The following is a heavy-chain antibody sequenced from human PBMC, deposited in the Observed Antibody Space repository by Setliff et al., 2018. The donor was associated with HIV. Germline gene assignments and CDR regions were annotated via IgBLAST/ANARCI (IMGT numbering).Heavy chain of an antibody. CDR1: GYTFIDYF. CDR2: FDPEDDET. V-gene: IGHV1-24*01. D-gene: IGHD3-22*01. Sequence: ASVKVSCKVSGYTFIDYFIHWVRQAPGEGLEWMGGFDPEDDETVYAEKFQGRVTITRDTSASTAYMELSSLRSEDTAVYYCARDRNYYDRGGYFDLWGRGTLVTVSS. CDR3: ARDRNYYDRGGYFDL. J-gene: IGHJ2*01.